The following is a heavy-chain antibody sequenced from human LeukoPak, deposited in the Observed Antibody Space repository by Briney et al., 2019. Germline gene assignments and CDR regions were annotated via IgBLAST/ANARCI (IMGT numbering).Heavy chain of an antibody. J-gene: IGHJ3*02. CDR3: ATVGATYDAFDI. V-gene: IGHV3-21*01. D-gene: IGHD1-26*01. Sequence: GGSLRLSCAASGFTFSSYSMNWVRQAPGKGLEWVSSISRSSYIYYADSVKGRFTISRDNAKNSLYLQMNSLRAEDTAVYYCATVGATYDAFDIWGQGTMVTVSS. CDR2: ISRSSYI. CDR1: GFTFSSYS.